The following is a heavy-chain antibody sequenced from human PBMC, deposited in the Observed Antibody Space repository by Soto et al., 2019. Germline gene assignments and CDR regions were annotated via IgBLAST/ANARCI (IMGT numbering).Heavy chain of an antibody. CDR3: AKQVYYDFWSGYVQYNWFDP. Sequence: PGGSLRLSCAASGFTFSSYAMSWVRQAPGKGLEWVSAISGSGGSTYYADSVKGRFTISRDNSKNTLYLQMNSLRAEDTAVYYSAKQVYYDFWSGYVQYNWFDPWGQGTLVTVSS. CDR2: ISGSGGST. J-gene: IGHJ5*02. V-gene: IGHV3-23*01. D-gene: IGHD3-3*01. CDR1: GFTFSSYA.